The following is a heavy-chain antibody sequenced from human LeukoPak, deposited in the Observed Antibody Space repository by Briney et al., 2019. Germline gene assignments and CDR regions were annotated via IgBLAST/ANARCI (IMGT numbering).Heavy chain of an antibody. CDR3: ARMLGYCSSTSCYKGFFDY. J-gene: IGHJ4*02. V-gene: IGHV1-8*03. CDR1: GYTFTSYD. D-gene: IGHD2-2*02. Sequence: ALVKLSCKASGYTFTSYDINWVRQATRQRLECMSWMNPISGITAYAQKFHGRVTITSTTSITTANLELSSLRSENTAVYYGARMLGYCSSTSCYKGFFDYWGQGTLVTVSS. CDR2: MNPISGIT.